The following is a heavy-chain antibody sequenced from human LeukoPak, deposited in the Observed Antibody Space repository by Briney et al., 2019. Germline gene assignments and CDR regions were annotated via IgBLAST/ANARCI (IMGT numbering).Heavy chain of an antibody. V-gene: IGHV1-18*01. CDR2: ISAYNGNT. CDR1: GYTFTSYG. Sequence: ASVKVSCKASGYTFTSYGISWVRQAPGQGLEWMGWISAYNGNTNYAQKFQGRVTITADKSTSTAYMELSSLRSEDTAVYYCARVHGDYYYYYGMDVWGQGTTVTVSS. CDR3: ARVHGDYYYYYGMDV. D-gene: IGHD4-17*01. J-gene: IGHJ6*02.